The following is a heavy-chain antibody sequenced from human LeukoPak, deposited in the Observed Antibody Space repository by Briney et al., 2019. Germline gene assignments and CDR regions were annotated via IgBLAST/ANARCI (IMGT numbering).Heavy chain of an antibody. CDR2: ISSTGSAI. Sequence: GGSLRLSCAGFGFTFRSYEMNWVRQAPGKGLEWISYISSTGSAIYYADSVKGRFTISRDNAKNSLYLQMNSLRAEDTAVYYCPRVFSNYTYSFDYWGQGTLVTVSS. V-gene: IGHV3-48*03. D-gene: IGHD5-24*01. CDR1: GFTFRSYE. J-gene: IGHJ4*02. CDR3: PRVFSNYTYSFDY.